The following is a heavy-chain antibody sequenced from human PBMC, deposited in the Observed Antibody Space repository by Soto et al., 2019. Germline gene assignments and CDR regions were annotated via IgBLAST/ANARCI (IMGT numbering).Heavy chain of an antibody. Sequence: PSETLSLTCAVSGGSISSGGYSWSWIRQPPGKGLEWIGYIYHSGSTYYNPSIKSRVTISVDRSKNQFSLKLSSVTAADTAVYYCARVPDRWGQGTLVTVCS. CDR2: IYHSGST. CDR3: ARVPDR. D-gene: IGHD2-2*01. CDR1: GGSISSGGYS. J-gene: IGHJ5*02. V-gene: IGHV4-30-2*01.